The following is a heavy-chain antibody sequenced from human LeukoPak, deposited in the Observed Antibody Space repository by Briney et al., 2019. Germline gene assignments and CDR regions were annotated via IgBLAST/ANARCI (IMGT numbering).Heavy chain of an antibody. CDR2: ISGSGGST. Sequence: PGGSLRLSCAASGFTFSSYAMSWVRQAPGKGLEWVSAISGSGGSTYYADSVKGRFTISRDTSKNTLYLQMNSLRAEDTAVYYCARDGEGVLGFDYWGQGTLVTVSS. D-gene: IGHD2-8*02. V-gene: IGHV3-23*01. J-gene: IGHJ4*02. CDR3: ARDGEGVLGFDY. CDR1: GFTFSSYA.